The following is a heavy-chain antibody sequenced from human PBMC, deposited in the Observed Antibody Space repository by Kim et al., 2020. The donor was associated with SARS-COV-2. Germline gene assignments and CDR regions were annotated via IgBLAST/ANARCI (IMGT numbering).Heavy chain of an antibody. CDR2: IYGGGST. J-gene: IGHJ4*02. D-gene: IGHD3-3*01. CDR1: GFTVSSNY. V-gene: IGHV3-53*01. CDR3: ASGFFEWLGY. Sequence: GGSLRLSCAASGFTVSSNYMSWVRQAPGKGLEWVSAIYGGGSTYYADSAKGRCTISRSNPNNTPYLQMNNLRAEDTAAYYYASGFFEWLGYCGQGALGTV.